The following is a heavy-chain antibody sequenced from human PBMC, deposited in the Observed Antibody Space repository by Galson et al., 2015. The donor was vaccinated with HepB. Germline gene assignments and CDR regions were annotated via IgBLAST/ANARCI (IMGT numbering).Heavy chain of an antibody. D-gene: IGHD5-18*01. CDR2: IKQDGSEK. CDR3: AKGRRIQLWLPDAFDI. Sequence: SLRLSCAASGFTFSRYWMTWVRQAPVKGLEWVASIKQDGSEKHFADSVKGRFTISRDNAKNSLYLQMNRLRAEDTAVYYCAKGRRIQLWLPDAFDIWGQGTMVTVSS. CDR1: GFTFSRYW. J-gene: IGHJ3*02. V-gene: IGHV3-7*01.